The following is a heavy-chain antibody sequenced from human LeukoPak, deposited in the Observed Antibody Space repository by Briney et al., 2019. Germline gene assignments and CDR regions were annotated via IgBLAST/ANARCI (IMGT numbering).Heavy chain of an antibody. J-gene: IGHJ4*02. Sequence: SETLSLTCAVSGGSISSGGYSWSWIRQPPGKGLEWIGEINHSGSTNYNPSLKSRVTISVDTSKNQFSLKLSSVTPADTAVYYCAREEPRSGYSDWGQGTLVTVSS. CDR2: INHSGST. V-gene: IGHV4-30-2*01. CDR1: GGSISSGGYS. CDR3: AREEPRSGYSD. D-gene: IGHD3-22*01.